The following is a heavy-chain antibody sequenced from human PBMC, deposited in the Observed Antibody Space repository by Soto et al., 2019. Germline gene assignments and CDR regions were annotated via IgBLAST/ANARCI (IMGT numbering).Heavy chain of an antibody. Sequence: LSLTCTVSGGSISSISHSWGWIRQSPGQGLEWIGNIFYSGITYYNPSLKSRVTISADTSKNHFSLKLRSVTVADTAVYSRARIVTGTQYYFDFSGQGSLVTLSS. D-gene: IGHD1-1*01. CDR3: ARIVTGTQYYFDF. CDR2: IFYSGIT. V-gene: IGHV4-39*02. CDR1: GGSISSISHS. J-gene: IGHJ4*02.